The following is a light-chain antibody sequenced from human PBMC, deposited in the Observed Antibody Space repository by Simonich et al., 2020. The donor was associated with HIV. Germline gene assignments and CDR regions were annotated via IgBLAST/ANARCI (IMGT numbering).Light chain of an antibody. CDR2: GNT. Sequence: QSVLTQPPSVSGAPGQRVTISCTGSSSNIGADYDVHWYQQLPGTAPKPLIHGNTKRPAGVPDRFFGSKSGTSASLAITGLQAEDEADYYCQSYDGSLRAVVFGGGTKLTVL. J-gene: IGLJ2*01. CDR1: SSNIGADYD. V-gene: IGLV1-40*01. CDR3: QSYDGSLRAVV.